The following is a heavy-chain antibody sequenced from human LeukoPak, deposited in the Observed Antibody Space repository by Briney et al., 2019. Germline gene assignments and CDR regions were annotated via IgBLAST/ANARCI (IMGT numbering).Heavy chain of an antibody. CDR1: GGSIDSTNW. CDR3: ARSHDHLWGNYPDY. CDR2: IHHDGRI. Sequence: SETLSLTCDVSGGSIDSTNWWNWVRQPPGKGLERIGEIHHDGRINYNPSLKSRVTLSVDKSKNQFSLRLNSVTAADTAMYYCARSHDHLWGNYPDYWGQGTLVTVSS. J-gene: IGHJ4*02. D-gene: IGHD3-16*02. V-gene: IGHV4/OR15-8*01.